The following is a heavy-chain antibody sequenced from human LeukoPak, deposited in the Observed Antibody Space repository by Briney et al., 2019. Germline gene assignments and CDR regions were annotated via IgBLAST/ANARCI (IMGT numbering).Heavy chain of an antibody. V-gene: IGHV1-46*01. CDR1: GYTFTSYY. CDR2: INPSGGST. Sequence: ASVKVSCKASGYTFTSYYMHWVRQAPGQGLEWMGIINPSGGSTSYAQKFQGRVTITADKSTSTAYMELSSLRSEDTAVYYCARDSGQQWLARDWGQGTLVTVSS. D-gene: IGHD6-19*01. J-gene: IGHJ4*02. CDR3: ARDSGQQWLARD.